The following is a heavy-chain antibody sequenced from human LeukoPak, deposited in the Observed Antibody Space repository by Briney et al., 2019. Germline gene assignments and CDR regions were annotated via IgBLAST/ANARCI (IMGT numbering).Heavy chain of an antibody. CDR3: ARDSAKYCSGGSCYSSY. V-gene: IGHV1-18*01. CDR2: ISAYNGNA. Sequence: RASVKVSCKASGYNLTNYGINWVRQAPGQGLEWMGWISAYNGNANSAQKFQGRVTMTTDTSTSTAYMELTSLRSDDTAVYYCARDSAKYCSGGSCYSSYWGQGTLVTVSS. CDR1: GYNLTNYG. D-gene: IGHD2-15*01. J-gene: IGHJ4*02.